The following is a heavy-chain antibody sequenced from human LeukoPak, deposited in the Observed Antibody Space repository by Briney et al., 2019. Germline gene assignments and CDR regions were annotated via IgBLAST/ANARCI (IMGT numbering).Heavy chain of an antibody. CDR1: GGSISSYY. J-gene: IGHJ3*02. CDR3: ARVYYDSSGYHDAFDI. V-gene: IGHV4-59*01. CDR2: SGST. D-gene: IGHD3-22*01. Sequence: SETLSLTCTVSGGSISSYYWSWIRQPPGKGLEWIDSGSTNYNPSLKSRVTISVDTSKNQFSLKLSSVTAADTAVYYCARVYYDSSGYHDAFDIWGQGTMVTVSS.